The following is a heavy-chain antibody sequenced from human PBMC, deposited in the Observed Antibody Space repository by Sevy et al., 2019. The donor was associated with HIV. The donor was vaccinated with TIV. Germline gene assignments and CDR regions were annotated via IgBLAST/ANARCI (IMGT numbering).Heavy chain of an antibody. Sequence: SETLSLTCTVSGGSITSSYWSWIRQSPGKGLEWIGYIYYSGNTDYNPSLENRVTISIDTSKNQFSLKLSSVIAADTAIYYCARDLVGIAARPGYFASWGQGTLVTVSS. J-gene: IGHJ4*02. V-gene: IGHV4-59*01. CDR3: ARDLVGIAARPGYFAS. CDR2: IYYSGNT. D-gene: IGHD6-6*01. CDR1: GGSITSSY.